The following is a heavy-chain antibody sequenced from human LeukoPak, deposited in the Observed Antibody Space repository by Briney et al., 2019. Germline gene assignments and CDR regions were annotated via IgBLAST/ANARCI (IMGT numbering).Heavy chain of an antibody. V-gene: IGHV4-59*01. CDR3: ARGGYYYDSSGYYEAGNWFDP. Sequence: SGTLSLTCTVSGGSISSYYWSWIRQPPGKGLEWIGYIYYSGSTNYNPSLKSRVTISVDTSKNQFSLKLSSVTAADTAVYYCARGGYYYDSSGYYEAGNWFDPWGQGTLVTVSS. D-gene: IGHD3-22*01. CDR2: IYYSGST. CDR1: GGSISSYY. J-gene: IGHJ5*02.